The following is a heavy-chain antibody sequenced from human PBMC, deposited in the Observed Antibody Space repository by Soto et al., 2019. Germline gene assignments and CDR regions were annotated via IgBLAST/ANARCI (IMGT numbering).Heavy chain of an antibody. CDR2: ISWDGEST. D-gene: IGHD5-12*01. V-gene: IGHV3-43D*04. CDR3: AKVGQLDITTGHAYFDH. J-gene: IGHJ4*02. CDR1: GYAFEDYA. Sequence: GGSLRLSCATSGYAFEDYAMHWVRQVPGKXLEWVSLISWDGESTYYADPVKGRFTVSRDNSEKSLYLQMNSVRVDDTALYYCAKVGQLDITTGHAYFDHWGQGTLVTVSS.